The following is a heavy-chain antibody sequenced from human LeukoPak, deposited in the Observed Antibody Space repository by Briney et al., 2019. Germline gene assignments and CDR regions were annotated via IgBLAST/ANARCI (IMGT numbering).Heavy chain of an antibody. V-gene: IGHV4-39*07. CDR2: IFYSGST. Sequence: SETLSLTCTVSGGSISSSSYYWGWIRQPPGKGLEWIGSIFYSGSTYYNPSLKSRVTISVDTSKNQFSLKLSSVTAADTAVYYCARVSWGDGYNSGFFDYWGQGTLVTVSS. CDR3: ARVSWGDGYNSGFFDY. J-gene: IGHJ4*02. D-gene: IGHD5-24*01. CDR1: GGSISSSSYY.